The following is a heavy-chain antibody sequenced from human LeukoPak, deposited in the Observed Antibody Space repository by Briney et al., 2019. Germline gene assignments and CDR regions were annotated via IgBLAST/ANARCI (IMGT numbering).Heavy chain of an antibody. V-gene: IGHV3-30-3*02. CDR2: ISYDGSNK. D-gene: IGHD6-13*01. CDR3: AKSRAIAAPVPPFDP. J-gene: IGHJ5*02. CDR1: GFTFSSYA. Sequence: GRSLRLSCAASGFTFSSYAMHWVRQAPGKGLEWVAVISYDGSNKYYADSVKGRFTISRDNSKNTLYLQMNSLRAEDTAVYYCAKSRAIAAPVPPFDPWGQGTLVTVSS.